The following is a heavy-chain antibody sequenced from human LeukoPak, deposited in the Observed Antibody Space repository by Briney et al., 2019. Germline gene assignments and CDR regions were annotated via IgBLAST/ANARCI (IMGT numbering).Heavy chain of an antibody. CDR3: ARDRGDSSGYYSSHYYYYGMDV. J-gene: IGHJ6*02. V-gene: IGHV4-31*03. D-gene: IGHD3-22*01. CDR2: IYYSGST. CDR1: GGSISSSSYY. Sequence: SETLSLTCTVSGGSISSSSYYWSWIRQHPGKGLEWIGYIYYSGSTYYNPSLKSRVTISVDTSKNQFSLKLSSVTAADTAVYYCARDRGDSSGYYSSHYYYYGMDVWGQGTTVTVSS.